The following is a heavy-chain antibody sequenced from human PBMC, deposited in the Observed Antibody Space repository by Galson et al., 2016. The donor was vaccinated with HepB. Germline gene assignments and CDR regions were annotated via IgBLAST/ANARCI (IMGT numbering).Heavy chain of an antibody. Sequence: ETLSLTCTVSGGSISSHYWSWIRQPPGKGLEWIGYIYYSGSTNYNPSLKSRVTISVDTSKNQFSLKLSSVTAADTAVYYCATQKLLWFGEGDFWGQGTLVTVSS. D-gene: IGHD3-10*01. J-gene: IGHJ4*02. V-gene: IGHV4-59*08. CDR3: ATQKLLWFGEGDF. CDR1: GGSISSHY. CDR2: IYYSGST.